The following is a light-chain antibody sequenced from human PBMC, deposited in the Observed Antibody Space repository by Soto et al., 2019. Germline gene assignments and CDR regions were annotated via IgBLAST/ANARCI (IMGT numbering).Light chain of an antibody. Sequence: DIVMTQSPATLSVSPGERATLSCRASQSVSSNLAWYQQKPGQAPRLLIYGASTMATGIPARFSGSGSGTEFTLTLSSLQSEDFAVYYCQQYNNWTPITFGQGTRLEIK. CDR1: QSVSSN. CDR2: GAS. J-gene: IGKJ5*01. V-gene: IGKV3-15*01. CDR3: QQYNNWTPIT.